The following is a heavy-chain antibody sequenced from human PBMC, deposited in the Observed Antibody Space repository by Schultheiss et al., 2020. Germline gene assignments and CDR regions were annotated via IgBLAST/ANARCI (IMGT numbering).Heavy chain of an antibody. Sequence: SETLSLTCTVSGGSISSSSYYWGWIRQPPGKGLEWIGSIYHSGSTYYNPSLKSRVTISVDTSKNQFSLKLSSVTAADTAVYYCARVWSSSLLGYYYGMDVWGQGTTVTVSS. CDR1: GGSISSSSYY. CDR3: ARVWSSSLLGYYYGMDV. J-gene: IGHJ6*02. D-gene: IGHD6-6*01. V-gene: IGHV4-39*01. CDR2: IYHSGST.